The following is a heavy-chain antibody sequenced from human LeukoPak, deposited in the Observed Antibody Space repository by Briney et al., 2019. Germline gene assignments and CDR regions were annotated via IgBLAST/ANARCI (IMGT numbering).Heavy chain of an antibody. D-gene: IGHD3-22*01. CDR2: INPNSGGT. CDR1: GYTFTGYY. CDR3: ARGQSRRYYDSSGDYYYYYGMDV. V-gene: IGHV1-2*04. J-gene: IGHJ6*02. Sequence: ASAKVSCRASGYTFTGYYMHWVRQAPGQGLEWMGWINPNSGGTNYAQKFQGWVTMTRDTSISTAYMELSRLRSDDTAVYYCARGQSRRYYDSSGDYYYYYGMDVWGQGTTVTVSS.